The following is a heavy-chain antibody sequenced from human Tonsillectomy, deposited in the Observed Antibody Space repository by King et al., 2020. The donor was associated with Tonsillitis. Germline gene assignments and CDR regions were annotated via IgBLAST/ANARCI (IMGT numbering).Heavy chain of an antibody. D-gene: IGHD2-2*01. V-gene: IGHV1-58*02. Sequence: GGGGGGPGASGKVSCKASGFTFRSSAMQWGRQARGQRLEWIGWIGVGSCNTRDAQTFQERVTITRDMSTSTAYMELSSLSSEDTAVYYCAAINISRLYYFDYWGQGTLVTVSS. CDR2: IGVGSCNT. J-gene: IGHJ4*02. CDR1: GFTFRSSA. CDR3: AAINISRLYYFDY.